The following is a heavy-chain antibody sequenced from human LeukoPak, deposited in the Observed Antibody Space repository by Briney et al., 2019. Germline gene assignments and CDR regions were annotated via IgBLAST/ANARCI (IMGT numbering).Heavy chain of an antibody. Sequence: SETLSLTCTVSGYSISSGYYWGWIRQPPGKGLEWIGSIYHSGSTNYNPSLKSRVTISVDTSNNQFSLKLSSVTAADTAVYYCARSPWDSRLYMDVWGKGTTVTVSS. D-gene: IGHD1-26*01. J-gene: IGHJ6*03. CDR1: GYSISSGYY. CDR2: IYHSGST. CDR3: ARSPWDSRLYMDV. V-gene: IGHV4-38-2*02.